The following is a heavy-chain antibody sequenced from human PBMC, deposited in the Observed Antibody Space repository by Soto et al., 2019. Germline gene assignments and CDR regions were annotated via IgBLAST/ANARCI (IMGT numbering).Heavy chain of an antibody. J-gene: IGHJ5*02. V-gene: IGHV1-69*06. CDR2: LIPIFGTA. CDR3: ARDDYVGGSWQNCFDP. CDR1: GVTFSSYA. D-gene: IGHD2-15*01. Sequence: ASVKVSCKASGVTFSSYAISWVRQAPGQGVEWMGGLIPIFGTANYAQKFQGRVTIIADKSTSPDDMKLSSLRSEDRAVYYSARDDYVGGSWQNCFDPWGQGRLVTDSS.